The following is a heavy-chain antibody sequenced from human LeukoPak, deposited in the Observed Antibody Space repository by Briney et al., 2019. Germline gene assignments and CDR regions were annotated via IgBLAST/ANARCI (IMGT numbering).Heavy chain of an antibody. Sequence: GGSLRLSCAASGFIFSHYGMMWVRQAPGKGLEWVSSLSDTGGNTFHVDSAKGRFTISRDNSNNTLYLQLNSLRAEDTAVYYCAKAALRSSGWFRPYFDFWGQGILVTVSS. J-gene: IGHJ4*02. CDR2: LSDTGGNT. CDR1: GFIFSHYG. D-gene: IGHD6-19*01. V-gene: IGHV3-23*01. CDR3: AKAALRSSGWFRPYFDF.